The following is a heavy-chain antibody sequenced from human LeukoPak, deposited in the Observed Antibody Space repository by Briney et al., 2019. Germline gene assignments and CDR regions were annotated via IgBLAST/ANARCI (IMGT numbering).Heavy chain of an antibody. V-gene: IGHV3-48*03. Sequence: GGFLRLSCAASGFTFSSYEMNWVRQAPGKGLEWVSCISSSGSTIYYADSVKGRFTISRDNAKNSLYLQMSSLTVEDTAVYYCARDMGWQQFDQWGQGTLVTVSS. CDR2: ISSSGSTI. CDR3: ARDMGWQQFDQ. J-gene: IGHJ4*02. CDR1: GFTFSSYE. D-gene: IGHD5-24*01.